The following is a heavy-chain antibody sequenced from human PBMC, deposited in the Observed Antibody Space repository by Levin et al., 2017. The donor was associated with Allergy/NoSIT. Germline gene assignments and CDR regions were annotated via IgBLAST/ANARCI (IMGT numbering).Heavy chain of an antibody. CDR3: ARDRLAVAAPSDYYYYYMDV. CDR2: IIPILGIA. V-gene: IGHV1-69*04. J-gene: IGHJ6*03. Sequence: SVKVSCKASGGTFSSYTISWVRQAPGQGLEWMGRIIPILGIANYAQKFQGRVTITADKSTSTAYMELSSLRSEDTAVYYCARDRLAVAAPSDYYYYYMDVWGKGTTVTVSS. CDR1: GGTFSSYT. D-gene: IGHD6-19*01.